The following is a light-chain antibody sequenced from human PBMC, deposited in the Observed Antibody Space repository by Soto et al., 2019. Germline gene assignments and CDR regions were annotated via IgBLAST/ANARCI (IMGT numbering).Light chain of an antibody. CDR3: AAWDDSLSGVV. Sequence: QSVLTQPPSASGTPGQRVTISCSGSISNIGSNHVYWYQQLPGTAPKLLIYRNDQRPSGVPDRIYGSKSGTSASLAISGLRSEDEADYHCAAWDDSLSGVVFGGGTKLTVL. CDR1: ISNIGSNH. V-gene: IGLV1-47*01. CDR2: RND. J-gene: IGLJ2*01.